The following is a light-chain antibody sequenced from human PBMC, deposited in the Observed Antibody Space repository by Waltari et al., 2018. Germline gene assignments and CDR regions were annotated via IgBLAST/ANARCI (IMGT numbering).Light chain of an antibody. J-gene: IGKJ3*01. V-gene: IGKV3-20*01. CDR1: QSVSSSY. Sequence: EIVLTQSPGTLSLSPGESATLSCRASQSVSSSYLAWYQQKPGQAPRLLIYAASTRATDIPDRFSGSGSGTDFTLTISRLEPEDFAVYYCQQYSSPLTFGPGTKVDVK. CDR2: AAS. CDR3: QQYSSPLT.